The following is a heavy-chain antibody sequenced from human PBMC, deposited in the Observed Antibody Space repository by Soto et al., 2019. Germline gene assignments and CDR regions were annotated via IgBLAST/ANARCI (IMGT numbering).Heavy chain of an antibody. V-gene: IGHV4-30-4*01. D-gene: IGHD2-2*01. Sequence: QVQLQESGPGLVKPSQTLSLTCTVSGGSISSDNYYWRWIRQPPGKALEWIGYIFYSGSTYNTPSLDSRVTMAVDTSKIQFSLKLSSVTAAATAVYYCARGLRQDEDIVFVPATIIDYWGQGTLVTVSS. CDR3: ARGLRQDEDIVFVPATIIDY. J-gene: IGHJ4*02. CDR1: GGSISSDNYY. CDR2: IFYSGST.